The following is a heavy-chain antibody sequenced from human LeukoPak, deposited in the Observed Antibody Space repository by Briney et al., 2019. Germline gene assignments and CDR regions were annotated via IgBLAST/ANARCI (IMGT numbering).Heavy chain of an antibody. Sequence: GASVKVSCKASGYTFTSYYMHWVRQAPGQGLEWMGIINPSGGSTSYAQKFQGRVTMTRDTSTSTVYMELSSLRSEDTAVYYCARAGGGSIARYYFDYWGQGTLVTVSS. V-gene: IGHV1-46*01. CDR1: GYTFTSYY. J-gene: IGHJ4*02. CDR3: ARAGGGSIARYYFDY. CDR2: INPSGGST. D-gene: IGHD3-3*02.